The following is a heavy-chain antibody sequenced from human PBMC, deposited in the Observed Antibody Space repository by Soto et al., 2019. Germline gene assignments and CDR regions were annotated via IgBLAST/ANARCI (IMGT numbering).Heavy chain of an antibody. V-gene: IGHV4-31*03. Sequence: PSKTHSLTCTLSGGSISSGGYYWSWIRQHPGKGLEWIGEIHHSRGTNYNPSLKSRVTISVDKCTNQFSLKFNSVTAADTAVYYCANNGWYCVEYWGQGMLVTVSS. CDR3: ANNGWYCVEY. J-gene: IGHJ4*02. D-gene: IGHD6-19*01. CDR1: GGSISSGGYY. CDR2: IHHSRGT.